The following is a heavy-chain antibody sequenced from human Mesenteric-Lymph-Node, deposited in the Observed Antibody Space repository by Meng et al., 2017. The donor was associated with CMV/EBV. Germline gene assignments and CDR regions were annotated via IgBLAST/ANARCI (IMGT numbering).Heavy chain of an antibody. J-gene: IGHJ2*01. V-gene: IGHV3-11*01. CDR3: ARAALFCSSPTCYQRGYFDL. CDR2: ISSTGAVI. CDR1: GFIFSYYY. Sequence: SLKISFAAPGFIFSYYYMSWIRQAPGKGLEWVSYISSTGAVIYYADSVKGRFTISRGNTKTSLHLKLNSLRPEDAAVYYCARAALFCSSPTCYQRGYFDLWGRGTLVTVSS. D-gene: IGHD2-2*01.